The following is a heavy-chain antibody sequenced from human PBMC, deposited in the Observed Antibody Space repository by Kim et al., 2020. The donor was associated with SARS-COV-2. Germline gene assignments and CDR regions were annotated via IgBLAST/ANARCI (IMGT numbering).Heavy chain of an antibody. CDR3: AGEAVAGSFDY. D-gene: IGHD6-19*01. Sequence: NTTYPPQVQARFPITRDTSATTAYLELSGLRSEDTAVYYCAGEAVAGSFDYWGQGTLVTVSS. J-gene: IGHJ4*02. V-gene: IGHV1-3*01. CDR2: NT.